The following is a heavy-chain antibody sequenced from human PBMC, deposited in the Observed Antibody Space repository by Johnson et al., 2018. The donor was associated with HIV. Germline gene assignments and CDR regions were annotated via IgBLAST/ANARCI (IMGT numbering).Heavy chain of an antibody. V-gene: IGHV3-20*04. D-gene: IGHD1-7*01. Sequence: VQLVESGGGLVQPGGSLRLSCAASGFTFSSYAMSWVRQAPGKGLEWVSGIHWNGAGTGYADSVKGRFTISRDNAKKSLYLQMNSLRAEDTALYYCARDHTPVTGTTYHDAVEIWGQGTMVTVSS. CDR3: ARDHTPVTGTTYHDAVEI. CDR1: GFTFSSYA. CDR2: IHWNGAGT. J-gene: IGHJ3*02.